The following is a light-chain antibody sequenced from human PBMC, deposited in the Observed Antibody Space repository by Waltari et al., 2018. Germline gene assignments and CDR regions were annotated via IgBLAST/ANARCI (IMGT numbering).Light chain of an antibody. J-gene: IGKJ2*01. CDR3: QQSYSTPYT. CDR2: AAS. CDR1: QSISSY. Sequence: DIQMTQSPSSLSASVGDRVTITCRASQSISSYLNWYQQKPGKAPKRLIYAASSLQSGVQSRFSGSGSGTDFTLTISSLQPEDFATYYCQQSYSTPYTFGQGTKLEIK. V-gene: IGKV1-39*01.